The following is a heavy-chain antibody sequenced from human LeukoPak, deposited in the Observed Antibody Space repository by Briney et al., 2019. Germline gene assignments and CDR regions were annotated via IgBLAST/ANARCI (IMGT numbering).Heavy chain of an antibody. Sequence: PSGTLSLTCAVSGGSISSSNWWSWVRQVPGKGLEWIGEVNHSGSTNYNPSLKSRVTISVDTSKNHFSLKLSSVTAADTAVYYCARGLRRRTMIAVPRRALWFDPWGQGTLVTVSS. CDR1: GGSISSSNW. V-gene: IGHV4-4*02. D-gene: IGHD3-22*01. CDR3: ARGLRRRTMIAVPRRALWFDP. J-gene: IGHJ5*02. CDR2: VNHSGST.